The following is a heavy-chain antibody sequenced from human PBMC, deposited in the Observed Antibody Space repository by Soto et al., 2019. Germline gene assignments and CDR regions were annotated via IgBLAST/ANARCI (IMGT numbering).Heavy chain of an antibody. CDR3: VKVSTFYDILTGYYSTNFFDP. V-gene: IGHV3-64D*06. CDR1: GFTFSEYS. D-gene: IGHD3-9*01. CDR2: ISSDGDIT. J-gene: IGHJ5*02. Sequence: LRLSCSASGFTFSEYSMHCVRQAPGKGLQYVSTISSDGDITYYADSVKGRFTISRDNSKNTLYLQMNSLRPEDTAVYYCVKVSTFYDILTGYYSTNFFDPWGQGTLVNVS.